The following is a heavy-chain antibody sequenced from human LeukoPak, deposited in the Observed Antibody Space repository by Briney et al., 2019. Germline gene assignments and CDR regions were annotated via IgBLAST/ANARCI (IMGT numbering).Heavy chain of an antibody. D-gene: IGHD6-13*01. CDR2: IIPILGIA. V-gene: IGHV1-69*04. CDR1: GGTFSSYA. J-gene: IGHJ3*02. Sequence: SVKVSCKASGGTFSSYAISWVRQAPGQGLEWMGRIIPILGIANYAQKFQGRVTITADKSTSTAYMELSSLRSEDTAVYYCARIFAAAGRGLRAFDIWGQGTMVTVSS. CDR3: ARIFAAAGRGLRAFDI.